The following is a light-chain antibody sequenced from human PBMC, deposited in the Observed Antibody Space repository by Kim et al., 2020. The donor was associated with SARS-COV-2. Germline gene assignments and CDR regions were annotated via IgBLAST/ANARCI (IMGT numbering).Light chain of an antibody. CDR1: QTVSSN. Sequence: SPGERATLSCRASQTVSSNFLAWYQQKPGQTPRLLIYYTSSRATGIPARFSGSGSGTEFTLTISTLQSEDFAVYYCQQYSNWPLTFGQGTKVEIK. CDR3: QQYSNWPLT. V-gene: IGKV3D-15*01. CDR2: YTS. J-gene: IGKJ1*01.